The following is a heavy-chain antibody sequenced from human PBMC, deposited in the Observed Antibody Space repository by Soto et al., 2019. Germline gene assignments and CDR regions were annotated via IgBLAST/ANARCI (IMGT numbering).Heavy chain of an antibody. J-gene: IGHJ4*02. V-gene: IGHV4-34*01. D-gene: IGHD3-9*01. CDR3: ARYAKSYYYDITKYYFDS. CDR2: INHSGNT. Sequence: PSETLSLTCAVFDGSFIGYYWSWGRQPPGKGLEWIGEINHSGNTNYYPSLNPSLKSRVTISVDASKNQLSLNLRSVTATDTAVYYCARYAKSYYYDITKYYFDSWCQGTPVTVSS. CDR1: DGSFIGYY.